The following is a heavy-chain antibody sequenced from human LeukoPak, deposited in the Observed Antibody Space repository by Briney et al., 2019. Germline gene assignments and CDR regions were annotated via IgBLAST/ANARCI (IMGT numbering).Heavy chain of an antibody. V-gene: IGHV3-23*01. Sequence: GGSLRLSCAASGFTFSSYAMSWVRQAPGKGLEWVSAISGSGGSTYYADSVKGRFTISKDNSKNTLYLQMNSLRAEDTAVYYCAKQTYYVILTGYYSWFDPWGQGTLVTVSS. CDR3: AKQTYYVILTGYYSWFDP. D-gene: IGHD3-9*01. CDR1: GFTFSSYA. CDR2: ISGSGGST. J-gene: IGHJ5*02.